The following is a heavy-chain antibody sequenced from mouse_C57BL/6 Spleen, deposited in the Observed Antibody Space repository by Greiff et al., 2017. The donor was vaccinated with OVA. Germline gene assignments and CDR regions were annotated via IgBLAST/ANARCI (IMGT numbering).Heavy chain of an antibody. CDR1: GYSITSGYY. Sequence: VQLQQSGPGLVKPSQSLSLTCSVTGYSITSGYYWNWLRQFPGNKLEWMGYISYDGSNNYNPALKNRISITRDTSKNQFFLKLNSVTTEDTATYYCARDDTMVTYFDYWGQGTTLTVSS. CDR2: ISYDGSN. J-gene: IGHJ2*01. D-gene: IGHD2-2*01. CDR3: ARDDTMVTYFDY. V-gene: IGHV3-6*01.